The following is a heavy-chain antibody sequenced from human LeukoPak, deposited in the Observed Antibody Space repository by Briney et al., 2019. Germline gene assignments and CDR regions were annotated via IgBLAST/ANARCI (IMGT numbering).Heavy chain of an antibody. J-gene: IGHJ4*02. D-gene: IGHD4-11*01. CDR3: ARDPLYSNYDY. V-gene: IGHV3-48*04. Sequence: GGSLRLSCAASGFTFSSYSMNWVRQAPGKGLEWVSYISSSSSTIYYADSVKGRFTISRDNAKNSLYLQMNSLRAEDTAVYYCARDPLYSNYDYWGQGTLVTVSS. CDR2: ISSSSSTI. CDR1: GFTFSSYS.